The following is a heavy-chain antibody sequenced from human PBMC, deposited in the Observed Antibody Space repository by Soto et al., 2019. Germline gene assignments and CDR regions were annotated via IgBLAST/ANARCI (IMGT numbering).Heavy chain of an antibody. Sequence: GESLKISCKGSGYRFTSYWIGWVRQMPGKGLEWMGIIYLGDSNTRYSPSFQGQVTISADKSISTAYLQWSSLKASDTAIYYCARQEYCSSTSCYTVDSWGQGTLVTVSS. V-gene: IGHV5-51*01. CDR3: ARQEYCSSTSCYTVDS. J-gene: IGHJ4*02. D-gene: IGHD2-2*02. CDR2: IYLGDSNT. CDR1: GYRFTSYW.